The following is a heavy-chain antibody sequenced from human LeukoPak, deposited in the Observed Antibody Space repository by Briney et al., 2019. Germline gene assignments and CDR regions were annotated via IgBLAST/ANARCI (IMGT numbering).Heavy chain of an antibody. CDR1: GFTFSDYY. CDR3: AKDLSSGWYNLFDY. CDR2: ISSSGSTI. J-gene: IGHJ4*02. D-gene: IGHD6-13*01. Sequence: GGSLRLSCAASGFTFSDYYMSWIRQAPGKGLEWVSYISSSGSTIYYADSVKGRFTISRDNAKNSLYLQMNSLRAEDTAVYYCAKDLSSGWYNLFDYWGQGALVTVSS. V-gene: IGHV3-11*01.